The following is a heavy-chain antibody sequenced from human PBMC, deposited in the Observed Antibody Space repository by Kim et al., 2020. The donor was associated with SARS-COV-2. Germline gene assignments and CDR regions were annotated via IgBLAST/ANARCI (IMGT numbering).Heavy chain of an antibody. D-gene: IGHD4-17*01. V-gene: IGHV3-15*01. CDR3: TTDLHDYGDYDY. J-gene: IGHJ4*02. Sequence: DNAATVKVRFTNSRDDSTNTLYLQMISLKTEDTAVYYCTTDLHDYGDYDYWGQGTLVTVSS.